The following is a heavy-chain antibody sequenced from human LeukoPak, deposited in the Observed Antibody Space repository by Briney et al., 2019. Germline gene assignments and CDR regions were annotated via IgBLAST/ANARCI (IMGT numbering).Heavy chain of an antibody. J-gene: IGHJ5*02. CDR2: IWYDGSNK. V-gene: IGHV3-33*01. CDR3: ARSYYDSSGYFFDP. Sequence: GGSLRLSCAASGFTFSSYGMHWVRQAPGKGLEWVAVIWYDGSNKYYADSVKGRFTISRDNSKNTLYLQMNSLRAEDTAVYYCARSYYDSSGYFFDPWGQGTLVTVSS. D-gene: IGHD3-22*01. CDR1: GFTFSSYG.